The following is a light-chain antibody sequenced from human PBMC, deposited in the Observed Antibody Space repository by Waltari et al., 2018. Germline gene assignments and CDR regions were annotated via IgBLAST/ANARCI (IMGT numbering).Light chain of an antibody. V-gene: IGKV3-20*01. CDR1: QSISRS. CDR2: GAS. CDR3: QHHFRLPAT. J-gene: IGKJ1*01. Sequence: LTKSPGTLSLSPGERATLSCRASQSISRSLAWYQQKPGQAPRLLLYGASTRATGIPDRFSGSGSGTDFSLTISGLEPEDSAVYYCQHHFRLPATFGQGTKVEIK.